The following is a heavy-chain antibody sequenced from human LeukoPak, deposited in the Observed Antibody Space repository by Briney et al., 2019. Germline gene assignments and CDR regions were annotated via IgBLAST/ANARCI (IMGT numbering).Heavy chain of an antibody. CDR3: ARGNLITMIVVVTTGFDY. CDR2: MNPNSGNT. D-gene: IGHD3-22*01. J-gene: IGHJ4*02. CDR1: GYTFTSYD. V-gene: IGHV1-8*01. Sequence: ASVKVSCKASGYTFTSYDINWVRQATGQGLEWMGWMNPNSGNTGYAQKFQGRVTMTRNTSISTAYMELSSLRSEDTAVYYCARGNLITMIVVVTTGFDYWGQGTLVTVSS.